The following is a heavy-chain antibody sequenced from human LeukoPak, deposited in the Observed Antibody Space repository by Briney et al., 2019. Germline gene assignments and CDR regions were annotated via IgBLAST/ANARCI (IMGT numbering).Heavy chain of an antibody. D-gene: IGHD1-14*01. CDR3: ARDHNNHYPIDY. Sequence: GGSLRLSCAASGFTFSSYGMHWVRQAPGKGLEWVAFIRYDGSNKYYADSVKGRFTISRDNAKNSLYLQMNSLRAEDTAVYYCARDHNNHYPIDYWGQGTLVTVSS. J-gene: IGHJ4*02. V-gene: IGHV3-30*02. CDR2: IRYDGSNK. CDR1: GFTFSSYG.